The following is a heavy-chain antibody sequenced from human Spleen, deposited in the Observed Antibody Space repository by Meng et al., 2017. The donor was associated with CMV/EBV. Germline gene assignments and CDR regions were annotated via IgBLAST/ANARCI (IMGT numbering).Heavy chain of an antibody. V-gene: IGHV4-31*03. CDR2: IYYSGST. CDR1: GGSISSGGYY. Sequence: LRLSCTVSGGSISSGGYYWSWIRQHPGKGLEWIGYIYYSGSTYYNPSLKSRVTISVDTSKNQFSLKLSSVTAADTAIYYCARDRYCSSSICYGAYGMDVWGQGTTVTVSS. D-gene: IGHD2-2*01. CDR3: ARDRYCSSSICYGAYGMDV. J-gene: IGHJ6*02.